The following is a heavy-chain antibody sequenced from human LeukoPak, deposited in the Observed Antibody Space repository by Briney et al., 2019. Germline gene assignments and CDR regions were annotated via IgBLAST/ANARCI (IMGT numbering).Heavy chain of an antibody. CDR2: IYTNGST. V-gene: IGHV4-4*07. CDR1: GGSISSYY. CDR3: ARDRGRSSGWPQFDC. J-gene: IGHJ4*02. Sequence: SGTLSLTCTVSGGSISSYYWSWIRQPAGKGLEWIGRIYTNGSTNYNPSLKSRVTMSVDTSKNQFSLNLSSVTAADTAVYYCARDRGRSSGWPQFDCWGQGTLVTVSS. D-gene: IGHD6-19*01.